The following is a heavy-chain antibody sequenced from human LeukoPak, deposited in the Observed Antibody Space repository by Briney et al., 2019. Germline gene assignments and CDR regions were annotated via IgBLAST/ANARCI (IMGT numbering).Heavy chain of an antibody. CDR3: ARDSPYSSSSLGFDF. CDR2: ISGYNGNT. Sequence: KPGASVKVSCKASGYKFTSFGVSWVRQAPGQGLQWMGWISGYNGNTNFAQKFQGRVTMTTDTSTSTAYMELRSLRPDDTAVYYCARDSPYSSSSLGFDFWGQGTLVTVSS. D-gene: IGHD6-13*01. V-gene: IGHV1-18*01. J-gene: IGHJ4*02. CDR1: GYKFTSFG.